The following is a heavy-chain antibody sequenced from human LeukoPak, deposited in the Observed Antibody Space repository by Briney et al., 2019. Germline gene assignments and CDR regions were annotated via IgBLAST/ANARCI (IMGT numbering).Heavy chain of an antibody. CDR2: ISSSSSTI. CDR3: ARSGTYYYGSGSQYLFDY. J-gene: IGHJ4*02. Sequence: GGSLRLSCAASGFTFSSYSMNWVRQAPGKGLEWVSYISSSSSTIYYADSVKGRFTISRDNAKNSLYLQMNSLRAEDTAVYYCARSGTYYYGSGSQYLFDYWGQGTLVTVSS. CDR1: GFTFSSYS. V-gene: IGHV3-48*04. D-gene: IGHD3-10*01.